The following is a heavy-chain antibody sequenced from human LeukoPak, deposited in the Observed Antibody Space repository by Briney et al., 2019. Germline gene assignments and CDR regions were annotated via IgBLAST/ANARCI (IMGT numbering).Heavy chain of an antibody. CDR1: GFTSSSFG. J-gene: IGHJ4*02. Sequence: PGGSLRLSCAASGFTSSSFGIHWVRQAPGEGLEWMAYIGYSGTDTYYADSVKGRFTISRDNSKNTVHLQVNSLRAADTALYSCARDLTERKYYIAFWGQGTLVTVSS. V-gene: IGHV3-30*02. CDR3: ARDLTERKYYIAF. CDR2: IGYSGTDT. D-gene: IGHD2-8*02.